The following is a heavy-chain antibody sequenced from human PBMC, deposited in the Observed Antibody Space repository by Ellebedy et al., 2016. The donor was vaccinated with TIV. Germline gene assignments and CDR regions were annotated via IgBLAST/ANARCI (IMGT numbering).Heavy chain of an antibody. D-gene: IGHD2-15*01. CDR3: AKDVSPALGYFGY. Sequence: GGSLRLSXAASGFTFSSYAMSWVRQAPGKGLEWVSTVTGNGDNTFCAASVKGRFTISRDNSKNTLCLQMNSLRAEDTAIYYCAKDVSPALGYFGYWGQGTLVTVSS. V-gene: IGHV3-23*01. CDR2: VTGNGDNT. J-gene: IGHJ4*02. CDR1: GFTFSSYA.